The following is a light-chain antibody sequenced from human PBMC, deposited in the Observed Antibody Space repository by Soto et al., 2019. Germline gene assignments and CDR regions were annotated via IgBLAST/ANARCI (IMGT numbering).Light chain of an antibody. CDR1: SSDIGAAYD. CDR3: QSYDSRLGVV. CDR2: ENT. J-gene: IGLJ3*02. Sequence: QLVLTQPPSVSGAPGQRVTISCSGSSSDIGAAYDVHWYQQHPGTAPKLLIHENTNRPSGVPDRFSASKSGTSASLAITGLQAEDEADYYCQSYDSRLGVVFGGGTKLTVL. V-gene: IGLV1-40*01.